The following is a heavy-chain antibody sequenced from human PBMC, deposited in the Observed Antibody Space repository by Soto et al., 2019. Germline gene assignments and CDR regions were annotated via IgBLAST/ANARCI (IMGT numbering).Heavy chain of an antibody. CDR3: ARDRGDIVVVVAAYYYYYGMDV. J-gene: IGHJ6*02. V-gene: IGHV1-18*01. D-gene: IGHD2-15*01. CDR2: ISAYNGNT. CDR1: GYTFTSYG. Sequence: QVQLVQSGAEVKKPGASVKVSCKASGYTFTSYGISWVRQAPGQGLEWMGWISAYNGNTNYAQKPQGRVTMTTDTSTSTAYMELRSLRSDDTAVYYCARDRGDIVVVVAAYYYYYGMDVWGQGTTVTVSS.